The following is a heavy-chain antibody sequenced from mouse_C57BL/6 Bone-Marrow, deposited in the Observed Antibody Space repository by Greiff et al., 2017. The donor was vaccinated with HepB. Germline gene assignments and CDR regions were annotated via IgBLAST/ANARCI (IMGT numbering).Heavy chain of an antibody. Sequence: VQLQQSGAELVRPGASVKLSCTASGFNIKDDYMHWVKQRPEQGLEWIGWIDPENGDTEYASKFQGKATITADTSSNTAYLQLSSLTSEDTAVYYCTSPYCDYDWYFGVWGTGTTVTVSS. CDR2: IDPENGDT. V-gene: IGHV14-4*01. CDR3: TSPYCDYDWYFGV. J-gene: IGHJ1*03. CDR1: GFNIKDDY. D-gene: IGHD2-4*01.